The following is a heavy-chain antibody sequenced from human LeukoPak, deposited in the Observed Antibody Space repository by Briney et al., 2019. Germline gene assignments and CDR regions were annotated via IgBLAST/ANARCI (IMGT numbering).Heavy chain of an antibody. CDR2: ISSNSKVK. Sequence: GGSLRLSCVASGFTFNTQSMNWVRQAPGKGLEWIAYISSNSKVKNFADSVKGRFTISRDNAKNSLYLQMNNLRVEDTAIYFCASLFEDFYGTSGYYDALDIWGQGTMVSVSP. CDR3: ASLFEDFYGTSGYYDALDI. V-gene: IGHV3-48*04. J-gene: IGHJ3*02. D-gene: IGHD3-22*01. CDR1: GFTFNTQS.